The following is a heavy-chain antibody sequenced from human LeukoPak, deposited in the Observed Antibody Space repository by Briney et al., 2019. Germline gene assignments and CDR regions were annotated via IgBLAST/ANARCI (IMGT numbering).Heavy chain of an antibody. Sequence: PGGSLRLSCAASGFTFDDYAMHWVRQAPGKGLEWVSGISWNSGSIGYADSVKGRFTISRDNAKNSLYLQMNSLRAEDTAVYYCANYYDSSGYFGAFDIWGQGTMVTVSS. CDR3: ANYYDSSGYFGAFDI. CDR2: ISWNSGSI. V-gene: IGHV3-9*01. D-gene: IGHD3-22*01. J-gene: IGHJ3*02. CDR1: GFTFDDYA.